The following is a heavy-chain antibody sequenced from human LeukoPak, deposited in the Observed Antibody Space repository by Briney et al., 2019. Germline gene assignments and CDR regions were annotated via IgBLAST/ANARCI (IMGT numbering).Heavy chain of an antibody. CDR2: ISGSGGST. V-gene: IGHV3-23*01. CDR3: AKGPASGWTPFLDY. Sequence: GGSLRLSCAASGFTFSSYAMSWVRQAPGKGLEWVSAISGSGGSTYYAASVKGRFTISRDNSKTTLYLQMNSLRAEDTAVYYCAKGPASGWTPFLDYWGQGTLVTVSS. D-gene: IGHD6-19*01. J-gene: IGHJ4*02. CDR1: GFTFSSYA.